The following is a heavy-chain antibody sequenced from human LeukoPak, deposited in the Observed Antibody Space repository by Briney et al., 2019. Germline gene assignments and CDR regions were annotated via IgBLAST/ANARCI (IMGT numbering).Heavy chain of an antibody. CDR1: GYSFTTYW. Sequence: GESLKISCKGSGYSFTTYWIGWVRQMPGKGLEWMGIIYPGDSDTRYSPSFQGQVTISADKSISTAYLQWNSLKASDTAMYYCARHEGGDIVVVSGFESWGQGTLVTVSS. J-gene: IGHJ4*02. D-gene: IGHD2-2*01. V-gene: IGHV5-51*01. CDR2: IYPGDSDT. CDR3: ARHEGGDIVVVSGFES.